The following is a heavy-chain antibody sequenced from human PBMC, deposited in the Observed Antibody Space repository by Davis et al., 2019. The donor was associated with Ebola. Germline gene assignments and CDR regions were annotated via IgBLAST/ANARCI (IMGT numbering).Heavy chain of an antibody. CDR2: ISAYNGNT. D-gene: IGHD6-19*01. J-gene: IGHJ6*02. V-gene: IGHV1-18*01. CDR1: GYTFTSYG. CDR3: ARDRLRAPAYYYYGMDV. Sequence: ASVKVSCKASGYTFTSYGISWVRQAPGQGLEWMGWISAYNGNTNYAQKLQGRVTMTTDTSTNTAYMGLRSLRSDDTAVYYCARDRLRAPAYYYYGMDVWGQGTTVTVSS.